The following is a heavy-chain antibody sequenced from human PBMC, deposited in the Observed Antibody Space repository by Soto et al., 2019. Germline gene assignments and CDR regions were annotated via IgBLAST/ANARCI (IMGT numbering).Heavy chain of an antibody. CDR1: GGTFSSYA. D-gene: IGHD3-9*01. J-gene: IGHJ5*02. V-gene: IGHV1-69*13. CDR3: ARGSVSRYFDRFKWFAP. Sequence: ASVKVSCKASGGTFSSYAISWVRQAPGQGLEWMGGIIPIFGTANYAQKFQGRVTITADESTSTAYMELSSLRSEDTAVYYCARGSVSRYFDRFKWFAPWGQGTLVTVSS. CDR2: IIPIFGTA.